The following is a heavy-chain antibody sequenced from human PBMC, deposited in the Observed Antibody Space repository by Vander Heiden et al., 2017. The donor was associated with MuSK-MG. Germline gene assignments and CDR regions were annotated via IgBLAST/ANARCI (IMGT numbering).Heavy chain of an antibody. Sequence: QVQLVESGGGVVQPGRSLRLSCAASAFTFSSYAMHWVRQAPGKGLEWVAVISYDGSNKYYADSVKGRFTISRDNSKNTLYLQMNSLRAEDTAVYYCARAGYSGYDPVDYWGQGTLVTVSS. D-gene: IGHD5-12*01. V-gene: IGHV3-30*04. CDR2: ISYDGSNK. CDR3: ARAGYSGYDPVDY. CDR1: AFTFSSYA. J-gene: IGHJ4*02.